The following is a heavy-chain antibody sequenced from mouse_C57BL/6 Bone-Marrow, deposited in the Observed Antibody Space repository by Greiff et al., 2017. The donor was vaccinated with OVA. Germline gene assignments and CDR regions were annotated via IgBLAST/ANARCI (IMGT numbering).Heavy chain of an antibody. CDR1: GFTFSSYA. J-gene: IGHJ4*01. V-gene: IGHV5-9-1*02. CDR3: TRLLDAMDY. Sequence: EVQLKESGEGLVKPGGSLKLSCAASGFTFSSYAMSWVRQTPEKRLEWVAYISSGGDYIYYADTVKGLFTISRDNARNTLNLQMSSLKSEDTAMYYCTRLLDAMDYWGQGTSVTVSS. D-gene: IGHD2-1*01. CDR2: ISSGGDYI.